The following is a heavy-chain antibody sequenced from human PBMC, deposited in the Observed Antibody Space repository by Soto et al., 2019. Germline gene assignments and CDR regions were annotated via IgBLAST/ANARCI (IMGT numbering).Heavy chain of an antibody. CDR1: GYTFTSYG. V-gene: IGHV1-18*01. J-gene: IGHJ4*02. Sequence: GASVKVSCTASGYTFTSYGISWVRQAPGQGLEWMGWISVYDNYTNYAQRLQGRVTMTTDTSTSTAYMELRSLTSDDTAIYYCARDPLGHCTGGSCYYAHWGQGTLVTVSS. CDR3: ARDPLGHCTGGSCYYAH. CDR2: ISVYDNYT. D-gene: IGHD2-15*01.